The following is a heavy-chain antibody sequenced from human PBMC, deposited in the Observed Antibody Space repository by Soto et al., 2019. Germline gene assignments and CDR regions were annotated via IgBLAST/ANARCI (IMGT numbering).Heavy chain of an antibody. D-gene: IGHD6-13*01. CDR2: ISSSSSYI. V-gene: IGHV3-21*01. CDR3: ARDLSTTSWYLYYYYGMDV. CDR1: GFTFSSYS. J-gene: IGHJ6*02. Sequence: GSLRLSCAASGFTFSSYSMNWVRQAPGKGLEWVSSISSSSSYIYYADSVKGRFTISRDNTKNSLYLQMNSLRAEDTAVYYCARDLSTTSWYLYYYYGMDVWGQGTTVTVS.